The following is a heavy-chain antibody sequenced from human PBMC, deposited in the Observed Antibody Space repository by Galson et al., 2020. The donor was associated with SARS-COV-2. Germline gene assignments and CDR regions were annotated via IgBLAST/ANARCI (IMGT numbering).Heavy chain of an antibody. Sequence: GGSLRLSCAASGFTFSSYAMHWVRQAPGKGLEWVAVISYDGSNKYYADSVKGRFTISRDNSKNTLYLQMNSLRAEDTAVCYCARDRLDSSWYSYGMDVWGQGTTVTVSS. CDR1: GFTFSSYA. J-gene: IGHJ6*02. CDR3: ARDRLDSSWYSYGMDV. CDR2: ISYDGSNK. D-gene: IGHD3-22*01. V-gene: IGHV3-30*04.